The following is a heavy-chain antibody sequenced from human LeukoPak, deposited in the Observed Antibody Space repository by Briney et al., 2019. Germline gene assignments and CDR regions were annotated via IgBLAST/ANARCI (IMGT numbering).Heavy chain of an antibody. Sequence: GGSLRLSCAASKFAFSSYAMSWVRQAPGKGLEWVSAISGSGGSTYYADSVKGRFTISRDNSKNTLYLQMNSLRAEDTAVYYCAPRSRDYYDSSGSQPYYFDYWGQGTLVTVSS. V-gene: IGHV3-23*01. CDR1: KFAFSSYA. CDR3: APRSRDYYDSSGSQPYYFDY. J-gene: IGHJ4*02. D-gene: IGHD3-22*01. CDR2: ISGSGGST.